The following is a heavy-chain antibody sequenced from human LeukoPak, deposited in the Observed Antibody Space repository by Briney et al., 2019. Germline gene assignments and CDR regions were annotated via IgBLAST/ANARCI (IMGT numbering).Heavy chain of an antibody. CDR2: ISSSSSYI. D-gene: IGHD4-17*01. CDR3: ATTVTTEDAFDI. CDR1: GFIFSTYA. Sequence: GGSLRLSCAASGFIFSTYAMNWVRQAPGKGLEWVSSISSSSSYIYYADSVKGRFTISRDNAKNSLYLQMNSLRAEDTAVYYCATTVTTEDAFDIWGQGTMVTVSS. J-gene: IGHJ3*02. V-gene: IGHV3-21*01.